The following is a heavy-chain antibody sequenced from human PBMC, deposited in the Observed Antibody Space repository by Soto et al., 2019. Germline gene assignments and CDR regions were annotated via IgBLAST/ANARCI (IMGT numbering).Heavy chain of an antibody. J-gene: IGHJ3*02. Sequence: GGSLRLSCAASGFTFSSYGMHWVRQAPGKGLEWVAVIWYDGSNKYYADSVKGRFTISRDNSKNTLYLQMNSLRAEDTAVYYCASNSADDALDIWGQGTMVTVSS. V-gene: IGHV3-33*01. D-gene: IGHD7-27*01. CDR1: GFTFSSYG. CDR3: ASNSADDALDI. CDR2: IWYDGSNK.